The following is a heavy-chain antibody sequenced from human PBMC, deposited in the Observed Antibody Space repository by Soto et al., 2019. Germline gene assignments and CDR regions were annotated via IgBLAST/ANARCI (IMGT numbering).Heavy chain of an antibody. CDR1: GFTFSSYA. CDR2: ISGSGGST. J-gene: IGHJ4*02. Sequence: EVQLLESGGGLVQPGGSLRLSCAASGFTFSSYAMSWVRQAPGKGLEWVSAISGSGGSTYYADSVKGRLTISRDNSKNTLYLQINSLRAEDTAVYYCAKGALGYCSSTSCPEWLAHFDYWGQGTLVTVSS. V-gene: IGHV3-23*01. CDR3: AKGALGYCSSTSCPEWLAHFDY. D-gene: IGHD2-2*01.